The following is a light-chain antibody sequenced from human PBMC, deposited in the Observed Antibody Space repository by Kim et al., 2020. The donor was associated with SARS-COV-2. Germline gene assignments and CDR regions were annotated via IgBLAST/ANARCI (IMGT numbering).Light chain of an antibody. CDR2: WAS. J-gene: IGKJ1*01. CDR3: QQYYSHPLT. CDR1: QSVLYRSNNKNC. V-gene: IGKV4-1*01. Sequence: IVMTQSPDSLAVSLGERATINCKSSQSVLYRSNNKNCLAWYQQKPGQPPKLLIYWASTRESGVPDRFSGSGSGTDFTLTISSLQAEYVAIYYCQQYYSHPLTFGQGTKVDIK.